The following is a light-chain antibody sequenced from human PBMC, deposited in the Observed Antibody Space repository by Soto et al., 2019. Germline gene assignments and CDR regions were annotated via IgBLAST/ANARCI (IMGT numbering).Light chain of an antibody. CDR2: EVN. J-gene: IGLJ1*01. CDR3: SSYAGSNNFV. Sequence: QSALTQPPSASGSPGQSVTISCTGTSSDVGGYKYVSWYQQHPGKAPKLMIYEVNKRPSGVSDRFSGSKPGNTASLTVSGLQAEDEADYYCSSYAGSNNFVFGTGTKVTVL. V-gene: IGLV2-8*01. CDR1: SSDVGGYKY.